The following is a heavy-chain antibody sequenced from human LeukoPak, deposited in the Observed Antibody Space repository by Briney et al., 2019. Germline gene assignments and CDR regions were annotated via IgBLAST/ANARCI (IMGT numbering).Heavy chain of an antibody. V-gene: IGHV1-8*01. D-gene: IGHD4-17*01. CDR1: GYPFNNYD. J-gene: IGHJ5*02. CDR2: MNPHSGKT. CDR3: ARLSSHYGDYKVDP. Sequence: ASVKVSCKASGYPFNNYDINWVRQAAGQGLEWMGWMNPHSGKTGYAQNSQGRVTMTRDTSISTAYMELSSLRSEDTAVYYCARLSSHYGDYKVDPWGQGSLVIVSS.